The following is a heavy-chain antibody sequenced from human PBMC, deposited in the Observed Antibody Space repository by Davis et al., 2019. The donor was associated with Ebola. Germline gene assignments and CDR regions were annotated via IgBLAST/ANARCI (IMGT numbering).Heavy chain of an antibody. CDR1: GGTFSSYA. J-gene: IGHJ4*02. V-gene: IGHV1-69*05. Sequence: SVKVSCKASGGTFSSYAISWVRQAPGQGLEWMGGIIPIFGTANYAQKFQGRVTMTTDTSTSTAYMELRSLRSDDTAVYYCARADYDSSGYNYWGQGTLVTVSS. D-gene: IGHD3-22*01. CDR3: ARADYDSSGYNY. CDR2: IIPIFGTA.